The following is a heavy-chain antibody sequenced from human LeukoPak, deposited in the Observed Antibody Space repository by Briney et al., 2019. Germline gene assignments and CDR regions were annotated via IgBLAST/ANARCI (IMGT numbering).Heavy chain of an antibody. CDR2: IWSDGNNR. Sequence: PGRSLRLSCAASGFTFSNYGMHWVRQAPGKGLEWVAVIWSDGNNRYYADSVKGRFIFSRDNSKNTLSLQMNSLRAEDTAVYYCVKERGPFDGFDIWGQGTMVTVSS. CDR3: VKERGPFDGFDI. CDR1: GFTFSNYG. J-gene: IGHJ3*02. V-gene: IGHV3-33*03.